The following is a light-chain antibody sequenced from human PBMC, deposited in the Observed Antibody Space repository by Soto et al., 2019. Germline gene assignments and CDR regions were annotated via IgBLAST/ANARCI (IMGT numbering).Light chain of an antibody. CDR1: QAIRND. CDR3: QRYNGT. J-gene: IGKJ5*01. V-gene: IGKV1-17*01. CDR2: VAS. Sequence: DIQMTQSPSSLSASVGDRVTITCRASQAIRNDVGWYQQKPGKDPKRLIYVASRLESGVPSRFSGSGFGTEFTLTISGLQPDDSATYYCQRYNGTFGQGTRLEIK.